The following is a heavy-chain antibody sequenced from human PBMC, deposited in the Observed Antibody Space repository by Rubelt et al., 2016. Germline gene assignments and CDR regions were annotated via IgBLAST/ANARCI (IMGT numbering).Heavy chain of an antibody. CDR2: IGGSGGDT. D-gene: IGHD3-10*01. CDR3: ARLAYYYGSGSSYNLDY. V-gene: IGHV3-23*01. Sequence: GGLVKPGGSLRLSCAASGFTFSRYAKGWVRQAPGKGLEWVSAIGGSGGDTYYADSVKGRFTISRDNSKNTLYLQMNSLRAEDTAVYYCARLAYYYGSGSSYNLDYWGQGTLVTVSS. CDR1: GFTFSRYA. J-gene: IGHJ4*02.